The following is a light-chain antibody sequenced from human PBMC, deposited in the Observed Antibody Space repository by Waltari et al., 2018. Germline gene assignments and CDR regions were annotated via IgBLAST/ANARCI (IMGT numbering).Light chain of an antibody. CDR1: SSDLGRYSYNY. CDR3: CSYAGRYTFV. V-gene: IGLV2-11*01. CDR2: DVN. Sequence: QSALTQPRSVSGSPGQSVTISCTGSSSDLGRYSYNYFSWFQQYPGKAPKLMIYDVNKRPSGVPDRFSGSKSGNTASLTISGLQAEDEADYYCCSYAGRYTFVFGTGTTVTV. J-gene: IGLJ1*01.